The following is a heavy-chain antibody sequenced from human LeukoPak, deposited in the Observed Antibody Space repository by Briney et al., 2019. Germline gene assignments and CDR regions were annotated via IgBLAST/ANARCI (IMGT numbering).Heavy chain of an antibody. Sequence: GASVNVSCKASGYTFTGYYMHWVRQAPGQGLEWMGIINPSGGSTSYAQKFQGRVTMTRDTSTSTVYMELSSLRSEDTAVYYCARVRYCSGGSCYSGLDYWGQGTLVTVSS. CDR1: GYTFTGYY. J-gene: IGHJ4*02. D-gene: IGHD2-15*01. CDR3: ARVRYCSGGSCYSGLDY. V-gene: IGHV1-46*01. CDR2: INPSGGST.